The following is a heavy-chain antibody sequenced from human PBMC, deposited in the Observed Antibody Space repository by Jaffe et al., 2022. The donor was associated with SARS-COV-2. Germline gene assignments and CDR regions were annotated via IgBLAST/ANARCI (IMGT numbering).Heavy chain of an antibody. Sequence: EVQLVESGGGLVQPGRSLRLSCAASGFTFDDYAMHWVRQAPGKGLEWVSGISWNSGSIGYADSVKGRFTISRDNAKNSLYLQMNSLRAEDTALYYCATGGVVTPTYYFDYWGQGTLVTVSS. J-gene: IGHJ4*02. D-gene: IGHD3-3*01. V-gene: IGHV3-9*01. CDR3: ATGGVVTPTYYFDY. CDR2: ISWNSGSI. CDR1: GFTFDDYA.